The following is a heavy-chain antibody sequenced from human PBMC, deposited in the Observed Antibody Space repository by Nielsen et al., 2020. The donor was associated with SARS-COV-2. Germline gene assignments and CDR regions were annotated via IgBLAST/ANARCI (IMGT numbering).Heavy chain of an antibody. J-gene: IGHJ4*02. V-gene: IGHV3-9*01. CDR3: ARDQSYGNDY. Sequence: LSLTCAASGFTFSSYAMHWVRQAPGKGLEWVSGISWNSGSIGYADSVKGRFTISRDNAKNSLYLQMNSLRAEDTAVYYCARDQSYGNDYWGQGTLVTVSS. CDR1: GFTFSSYA. D-gene: IGHD3-10*01. CDR2: ISWNSGSI.